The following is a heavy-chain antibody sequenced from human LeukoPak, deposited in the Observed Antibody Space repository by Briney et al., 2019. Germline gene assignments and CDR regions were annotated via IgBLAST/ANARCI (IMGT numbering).Heavy chain of an antibody. Sequence: ASVKDSCKASGYTFANYDINWVRQASGQGLEWMGWMNPHSGNTGYAQNFQGRVTMTRNTSISTAYMEWRSLRSEDTAVYYCARLSSHYGDYKVDPWGQGTLVTVSS. CDR2: MNPHSGNT. CDR1: GYTFANYD. V-gene: IGHV1-8*01. J-gene: IGHJ5*02. D-gene: IGHD4-17*01. CDR3: ARLSSHYGDYKVDP.